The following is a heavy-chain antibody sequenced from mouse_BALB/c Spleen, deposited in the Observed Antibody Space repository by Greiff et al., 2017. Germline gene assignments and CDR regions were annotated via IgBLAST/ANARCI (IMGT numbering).Heavy chain of an antibody. V-gene: IGHV1-69*01. CDR3: ARRWGNYGFYFDV. CDR1: GYTFTDYW. Sequence: QVQLKQPGAELVMPGASVKMSCKASGYTFTDYWMHWVKQRPGQGLEWIGAIDTSDSYTSYNQKFKGKATLTVDESSSTAYMQLSSLTSEDSAVYYCARRWGNYGFYFDVWGAGTTVTVSS. D-gene: IGHD2-1*01. CDR2: IDTSDSYT. J-gene: IGHJ1*01.